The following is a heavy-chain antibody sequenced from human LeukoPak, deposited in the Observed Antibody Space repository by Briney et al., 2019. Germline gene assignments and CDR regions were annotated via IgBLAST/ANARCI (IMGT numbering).Heavy chain of an antibody. J-gene: IGHJ4*02. D-gene: IGHD2-15*01. CDR2: TQEDGREN. Sequence: GGSLRLSCAASGFIFSSYWMGWVRQAPGKGLEWVANTQEDGRENYYAASVKGRCTILRDNAKNYLYLQMNSLRDEDTALYYCARGTAGYCSGGSCQGYYFDYWGQGTLVTVSS. V-gene: IGHV3-7*05. CDR3: ARGTAGYCSGGSCQGYYFDY. CDR1: GFIFSSYW.